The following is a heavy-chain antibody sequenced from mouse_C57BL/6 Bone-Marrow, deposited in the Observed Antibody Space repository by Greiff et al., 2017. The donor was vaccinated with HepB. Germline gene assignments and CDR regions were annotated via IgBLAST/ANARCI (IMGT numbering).Heavy chain of an antibody. V-gene: IGHV5-6*01. CDR2: ISSGGSYT. CDR3: ARDPSYGRFAY. CDR1: GFTFSSYG. J-gene: IGHJ3*01. D-gene: IGHD2-1*01. Sequence: EVNLVESGGDLVKPGGSLKLSCAASGFTFSSYGMSWVRQTPDKRLEWVATISSGGSYTYYPDSVKGRFTISRDNAKNTLYLQMSSLKSEDTAMYYCARDPSYGRFAYWGQGTLVTVSA.